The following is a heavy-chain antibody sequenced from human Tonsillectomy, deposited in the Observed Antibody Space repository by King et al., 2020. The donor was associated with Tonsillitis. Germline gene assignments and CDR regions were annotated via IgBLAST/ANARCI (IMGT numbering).Heavy chain of an antibody. J-gene: IGHJ3*02. CDR3: ARRSERYYYDSAGTKRGNAFDI. D-gene: IGHD3-22*01. V-gene: IGHV1-69*01. Sequence: QLVQSGAEVKKPGSSVKVSCEASGGTFSNYAFSWVRQAPGQGLEWIGGILPIFGTKNYAYKFQGRVTITADEPTSTVHMELSSLRSEDTALYYCARRSERYYYDSAGTKRGNAFDIWGQGTLVTVSS. CDR2: ILPIFGTK. CDR1: GGTFSNYA.